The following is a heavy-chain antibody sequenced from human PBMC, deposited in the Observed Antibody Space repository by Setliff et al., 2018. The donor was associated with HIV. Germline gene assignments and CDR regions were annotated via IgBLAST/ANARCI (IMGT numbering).Heavy chain of an antibody. CDR3: VKSQSQWLRFDVFDL. Sequence: GESLKISCSASGFTFRSYWMTWVRQPPGKGLEWVANIKQDGNEEDYLDSVKGRFTISRDNAKNSPYLQMNSLRAEDSAVYYCVKSQSQWLRFDVFDLWGQGTMVTVSS. CDR1: GFTFRSYW. J-gene: IGHJ3*01. V-gene: IGHV3-7*05. D-gene: IGHD5-12*01. CDR2: IKQDGNEE.